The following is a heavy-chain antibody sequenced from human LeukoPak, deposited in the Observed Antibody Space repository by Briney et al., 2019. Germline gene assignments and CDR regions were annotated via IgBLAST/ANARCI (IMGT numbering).Heavy chain of an antibody. J-gene: IGHJ4*02. Sequence: GGSLRLSCAASGFTFSSYEMNWVRQAPGKGLEWVSCISSSGSTIYYADSVKGRFTISRDNAKNSLYLQMNSLRAEDTAVYYCARVAPRIGFDYWGQGTLVTVSS. D-gene: IGHD2/OR15-2a*01. V-gene: IGHV3-48*03. CDR1: GFTFSSYE. CDR3: ARVAPRIGFDY. CDR2: ISSSGSTI.